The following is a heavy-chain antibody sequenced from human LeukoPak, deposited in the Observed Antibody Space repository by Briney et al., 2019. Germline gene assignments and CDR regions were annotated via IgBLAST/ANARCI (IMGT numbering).Heavy chain of an antibody. CDR1: GFTSSSYS. J-gene: IGHJ4*02. CDR3: AREALTGYYTAFDY. V-gene: IGHV3-21*01. CDR2: TTSSSSYI. Sequence: GGSLRLSCAASGFTSSSYSMNWVRQAPGKGLEWVSSTTSSSSYIYYADSVKGRFTISRDNAKNSLYLQMNSLRAEDTAVYYCAREALTGYYTAFDYWGQGTLVTVSS. D-gene: IGHD3-9*01.